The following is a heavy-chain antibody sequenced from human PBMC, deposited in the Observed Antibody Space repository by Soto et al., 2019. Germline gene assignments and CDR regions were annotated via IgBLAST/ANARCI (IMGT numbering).Heavy chain of an antibody. CDR3: ARALAGGTVTTGDYYYGMDV. D-gene: IGHD4-17*01. V-gene: IGHV1-18*01. Sequence: QVQLVQSGAEVKKPGASVKVSCKASGYTFTSYGISWVRQAPGQGLEWMGRISAYNGNTNYAQKLQGRVTMTTDTSTSTAYMELRSLRSDDTAVYYCARALAGGTVTTGDYYYGMDVWGQGTTVTVSS. J-gene: IGHJ6*02. CDR1: GYTFTSYG. CDR2: ISAYNGNT.